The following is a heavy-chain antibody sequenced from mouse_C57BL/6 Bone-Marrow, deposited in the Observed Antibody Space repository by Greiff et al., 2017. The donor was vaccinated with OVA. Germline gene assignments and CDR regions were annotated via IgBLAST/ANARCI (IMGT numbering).Heavy chain of an antibody. D-gene: IGHD1-1*01. V-gene: IGHV1-50*01. CDR1: GYTFTSYW. Sequence: VQLQQPGAELVKPGASVKLSCKASGYTFTSYWMQWVKQRPGQGLEWIGDIDPCDSYTNYNQKFKGKATLTVDTSYSTAYIPLSSLSSEDSAVYYCARVLYYGSSSLWGTGTTVTVSS. CDR2: IDPCDSYT. CDR3: ARVLYYGSSSL. J-gene: IGHJ1*03.